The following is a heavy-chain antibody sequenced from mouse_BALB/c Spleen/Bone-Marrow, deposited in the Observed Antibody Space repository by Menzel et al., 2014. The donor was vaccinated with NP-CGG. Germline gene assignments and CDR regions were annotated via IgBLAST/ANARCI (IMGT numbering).Heavy chain of an antibody. CDR3: ARQGYYGKGDY. CDR2: INPDSSTI. V-gene: IGHV4-1*02. J-gene: IGHJ2*01. CDR1: GFDFSRYW. D-gene: IGHD2-1*01. Sequence: ECGGGLVQPGVSLKLSCAASGFDFSRYWMSWVRQAPGKGLEWIGEINPDSSTINYTPSLKDKFIISRDNAKNTLYLQMSKVRSEDTALYYCARQGYYGKGDYWGQGTTLTVSS.